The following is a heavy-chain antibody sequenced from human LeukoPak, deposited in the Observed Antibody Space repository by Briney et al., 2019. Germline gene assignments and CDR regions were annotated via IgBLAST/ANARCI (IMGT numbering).Heavy chain of an antibody. Sequence: SETLSLTCSVSGGSISGHYWTWIRQPPGKGLEWIGQIHYTGKSDYNPSLKSRITISVDTSKNQVPLQVSSVTAADSAIYYCARFGVDYDMDVWGHGTTVTVFS. CDR3: ARFGVDYDMDV. D-gene: IGHD3-16*01. CDR1: GGSISGHY. CDR2: IHYTGKS. V-gene: IGHV4-59*11. J-gene: IGHJ6*02.